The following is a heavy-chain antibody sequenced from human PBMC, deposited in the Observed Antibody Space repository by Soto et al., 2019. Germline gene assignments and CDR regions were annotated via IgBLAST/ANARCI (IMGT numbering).Heavy chain of an antibody. CDR2: TYHSGSP. CDR3: AREGAASYSYYYGTDV. CDR1: GGSISSGDSY. D-gene: IGHD3-16*01. Sequence: QVQLQESGPGLVKPSQTLSLTCTVSGGSISSGDSYWSWIRQFPGKGLEWIGDTYHSGSPYYNPSLKSRVTISVDTSKHQFSRKLNSVTAADTAVYYCAREGAASYSYYYGTDVWGQGTTVTVSS. V-gene: IGHV4-30-4*01. J-gene: IGHJ6*02.